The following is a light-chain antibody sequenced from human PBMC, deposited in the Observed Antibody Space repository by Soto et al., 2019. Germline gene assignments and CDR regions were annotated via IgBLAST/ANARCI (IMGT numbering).Light chain of an antibody. CDR1: QSVSSSY. J-gene: IGKJ4*01. CDR3: QQYGSSPAVT. CDR2: GAS. V-gene: IGKV3-20*01. Sequence: EIVLTQSPGTLSLSPGERATLSCRASQSVSSSYLAWYQQKPGQAPRLLIYGASSRATGIPDRFSGSGCVTNFTLTISRLEPEDFAVYYCQQYGSSPAVTFGGGTKVEIK.